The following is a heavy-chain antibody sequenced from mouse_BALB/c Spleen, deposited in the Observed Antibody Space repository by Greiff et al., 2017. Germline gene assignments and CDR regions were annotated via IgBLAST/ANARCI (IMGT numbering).Heavy chain of an antibody. CDR1: GFSLTSYG. J-gene: IGHJ3*01. CDR3: ARDDDGYSWFAY. D-gene: IGHD2-3*01. CDR2: IWAGGST. V-gene: IGHV2-9*02. Sequence: QVQLKESGPGLVAPSQSLSITCTVSGFSLTSYGVHWVRQPPGKGLEWLGVIWAGGSTNYNSALMSRLSISKDNSKSQVFLKMNSLQTDDTAMYYCARDDDGYSWFAYWGQGTLVTVSA.